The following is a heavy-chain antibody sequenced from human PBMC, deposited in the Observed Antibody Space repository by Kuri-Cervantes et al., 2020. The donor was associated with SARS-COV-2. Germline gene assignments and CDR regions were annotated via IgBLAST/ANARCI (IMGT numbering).Heavy chain of an antibody. V-gene: IGHV1-2*02. CDR3: ATTSLFYDSSGYGWFDP. CDR1: GYTFTGYY. CDR2: INPNSGGT. Sequence: ASVKVSCKASGYTFTGYYMHWVRQAPGQGLEWMGWINPNSGGTNYAQKFQGRVAMTRDTSTSTVYMELSSLRSEDTAVYYCATTSLFYDSSGYGWFDPWGQGTLVTVSS. D-gene: IGHD3-22*01. J-gene: IGHJ5*02.